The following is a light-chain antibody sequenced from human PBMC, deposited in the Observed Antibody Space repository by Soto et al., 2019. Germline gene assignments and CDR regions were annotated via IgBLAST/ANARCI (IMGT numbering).Light chain of an antibody. J-gene: IGKJ4*01. CDR1: QSISIW. CDR2: NAS. Sequence: DIQMTQSPSTLSASVGDRVTITCRASQSISIWLAGYQQKPGKAPKLLIYNASSLESGAPSRFSGGGSGTEFTLTITSLQPDDFATYYCEQYNGYFGGGTKVEIQ. V-gene: IGKV1-5*01. CDR3: EQYNGY.